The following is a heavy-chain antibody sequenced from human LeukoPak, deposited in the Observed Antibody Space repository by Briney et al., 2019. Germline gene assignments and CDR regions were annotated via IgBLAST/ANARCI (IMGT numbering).Heavy chain of an antibody. CDR3: ARDGGIVGATMVY. D-gene: IGHD1-26*01. CDR1: GGTFSSYA. V-gene: IGHV1-69*13. Sequence: VASVKVSCKASGGTFSSYAISWVRQAPGQGLEWMGGIIPIFGTANYAQKFQGRVTITADESTSTAYMELSILRSEDTAVYYCARDGGIVGATMVYWGQGTLVTVSS. J-gene: IGHJ4*02. CDR2: IIPIFGTA.